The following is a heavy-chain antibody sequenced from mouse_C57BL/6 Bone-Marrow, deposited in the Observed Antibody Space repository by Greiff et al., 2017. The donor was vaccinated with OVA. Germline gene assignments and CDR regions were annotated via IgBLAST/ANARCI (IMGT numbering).Heavy chain of an antibody. Sequence: VQLKQSGAELVRPGASVKLSCKASGYTFTDYYINWVKQRPGQGLEWIARIYPGSGNTYYNEKFKGKATLTAEKSSSTAYMQLSSLTSEDSAVYFCARKVSAGYFDVWGTGTTVTVSS. V-gene: IGHV1-76*01. CDR1: GYTFTDYY. D-gene: IGHD2-2*01. J-gene: IGHJ1*03. CDR3: ARKVSAGYFDV. CDR2: IYPGSGNT.